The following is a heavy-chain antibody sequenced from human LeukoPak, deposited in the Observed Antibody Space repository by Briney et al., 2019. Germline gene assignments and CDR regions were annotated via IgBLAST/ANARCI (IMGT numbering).Heavy chain of an antibody. J-gene: IGHJ4*02. CDR3: ARGSYYYDSSGYSDY. CDR1: GFTFSSYW. CDR2: INSDGSST. D-gene: IGHD3-22*01. V-gene: IGHV3-74*01. Sequence: PGGSLRLSCAASGFTFSSYWMHWVRQAPGKGLVWVSRINSDGSSTSYADSVKGRFTISRDNAKNTLYLQMNSLRAEDTAVYYCARGSYYYDSSGYSDYWGQGTLVTVSS.